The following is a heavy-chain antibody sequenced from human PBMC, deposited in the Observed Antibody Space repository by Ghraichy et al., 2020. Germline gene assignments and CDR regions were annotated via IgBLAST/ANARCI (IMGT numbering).Heavy chain of an antibody. CDR3: ARLGYQLGEENWFDP. J-gene: IGHJ5*02. CDR1: GYSFTSYW. V-gene: IGHV5-51*01. D-gene: IGHD2-2*01. Sequence: GESLNISCKGSGYSFTSYWIGWVRQMPGKGLEWMGIIYPGDSDTRYSPSFQGQVTISADKSISTAYLQWSSLKASDTAMYYCARLGYQLGEENWFDPWGQGTLVTVSS. CDR2: IYPGDSDT.